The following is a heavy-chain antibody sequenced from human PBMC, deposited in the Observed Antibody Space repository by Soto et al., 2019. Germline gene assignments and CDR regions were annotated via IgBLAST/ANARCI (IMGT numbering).Heavy chain of an antibody. CDR3: ARGLSGYSSRWYVDY. Sequence: ESGGGLVKPGVSLRLSCAASGFTFSDYYMSWIRQAPGKGLEWVSYISSSGSTIYYADSVKGRFTISRDNAKNSLYLQMTSLRAEYTAVYYCARGLSGYSSRWYVDYCGHGPLVTVSS. CDR1: GFTFSDYY. D-gene: IGHD6-13*01. J-gene: IGHJ4*01. CDR2: ISSSGSTI. V-gene: IGHV3-11*01.